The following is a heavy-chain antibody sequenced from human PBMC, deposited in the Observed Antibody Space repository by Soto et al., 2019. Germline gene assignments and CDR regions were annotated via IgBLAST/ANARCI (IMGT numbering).Heavy chain of an antibody. CDR1: GGSINSGAYY. V-gene: IGHV4-39*01. CDR2: IYYSGTT. J-gene: IGHJ6*02. Sequence: QLQLQESGPGLAKPSETLSLTCSVSGGSINSGAYYWGWIRQPPGKGLEWIGSIYYSGTTNYTPSLKSRFYASLDACTIKFPLKLPSLTAADTAVYYCRSLARGGGDQSYQYYGGDVWGQGTTVIFSS. D-gene: IGHD2-21*01. CDR3: RSLARGGGDQSYQYYGGDV.